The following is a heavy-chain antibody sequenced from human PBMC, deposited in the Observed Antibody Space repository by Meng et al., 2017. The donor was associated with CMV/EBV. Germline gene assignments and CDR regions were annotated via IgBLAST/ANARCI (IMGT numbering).Heavy chain of an antibody. V-gene: IGHV3-23*01. D-gene: IGHD5-24*01. Sequence: EGQLLGSGGGLVQPGGSLRLSCAASGFTFSSYAMSWVRQAPGKGLEWVSAISGSGGSTYYADSVKGRFTISRDNSKNTLYLQMNSLRAEDTAVYYCAKVLAGDGTLDYWGQGTLVTVSS. CDR3: AKVLAGDGTLDY. CDR2: ISGSGGST. CDR1: GFTFSSYA. J-gene: IGHJ4*02.